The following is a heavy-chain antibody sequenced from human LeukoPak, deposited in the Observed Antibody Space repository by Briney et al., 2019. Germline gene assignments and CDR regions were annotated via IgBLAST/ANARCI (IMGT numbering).Heavy chain of an antibody. J-gene: IGHJ1*01. Sequence: ASVKVSCKASGYTFTSYAMNWVRQAPGQGLEWMGIINPSGGSTSYAQKFQGRVTMTRDTSTSTVYMELSSLRSEDTAVYYCARDSEYDGFGEYKRSAEYFQHWGQGTLVTVSS. V-gene: IGHV1-46*01. D-gene: IGHD3-10*01. CDR1: GYTFTSYA. CDR2: INPSGGST. CDR3: ARDSEYDGFGEYKRSAEYFQH.